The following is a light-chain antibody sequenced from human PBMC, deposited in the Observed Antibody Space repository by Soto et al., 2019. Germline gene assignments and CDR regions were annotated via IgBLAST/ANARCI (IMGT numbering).Light chain of an antibody. CDR3: CSYAGSSTRRWV. V-gene: IGLV2-23*01. J-gene: IGLJ2*01. CDR1: SSDVGSYNL. CDR2: EGS. Sequence: QSVLTQPASVSGSPGQSITISCTGTSSDVGSYNLVSWYQQHPGKAPKLMIYEGSKRPSGVSNRFSGSKSGNTASLTISGLQAEDEADYYCCSYAGSSTRRWVFGGGTKVTVL.